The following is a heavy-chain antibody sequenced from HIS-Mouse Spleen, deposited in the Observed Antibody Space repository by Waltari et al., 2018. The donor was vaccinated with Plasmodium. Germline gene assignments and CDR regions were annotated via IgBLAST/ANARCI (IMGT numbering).Heavy chain of an antibody. D-gene: IGHD4-17*01. CDR2: IHAYNGNT. Sequence: QVQLVQSGAEVKNPGASVKVSCKASGYTFTSYGMSWVRQAPGQGLGWMGWIHAYNGNTNYAQRLQGRGTMTTDTSTRTAYMELVGLSSDDTAVYYCARDPPRVYGDYVTLDYWGQGTLVTVSS. V-gene: IGHV1-18*01. CDR3: ARDPPRVYGDYVTLDY. J-gene: IGHJ4*02. CDR1: GYTFTSYG.